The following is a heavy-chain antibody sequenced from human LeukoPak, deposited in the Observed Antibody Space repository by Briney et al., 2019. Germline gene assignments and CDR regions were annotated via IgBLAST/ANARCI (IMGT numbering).Heavy chain of an antibody. CDR3: VKSGGYGLINY. CDR2: IYYTGST. J-gene: IGHJ4*02. CDR1: GASISGSGYY. D-gene: IGHD6-19*01. V-gene: IGHV4-39*01. Sequence: SETLSLTCAVSGASISGSGYYLGWIRQPPGKGLEWIGNIYYTGSTYYNASLQSRVTISIDMSKNQFSLRLSSVTAADTAMYYCVKSGGYGLINYWGQGTLVTVSS.